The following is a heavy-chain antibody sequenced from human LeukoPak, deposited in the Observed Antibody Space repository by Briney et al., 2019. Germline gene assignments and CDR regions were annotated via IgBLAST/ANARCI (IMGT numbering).Heavy chain of an antibody. J-gene: IGHJ4*02. D-gene: IGHD3-16*01. CDR1: GYTFTTYY. Sequence: ASVKVSCKASGYTFTTYYMHWVRQAPGQGLEWMGIINPSGRESYGQRFQGTSYAQKFQGRVTMTSDTSTSTVYMELSSLRSEDTAVYYCAREEEGGTFDYWGQGTLVTVSS. CDR3: AREEEGGTFDY. CDR2: INPSGRESYGQRFQGT. V-gene: IGHV1-46*01.